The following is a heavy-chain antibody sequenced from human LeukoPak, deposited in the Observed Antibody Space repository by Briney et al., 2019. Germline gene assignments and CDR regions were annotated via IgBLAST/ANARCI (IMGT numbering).Heavy chain of an antibody. CDR1: GGSISSHY. Sequence: KPSETLSLTCTVSGGSISSHYWSWIRQPPGKGLEWIGYIYYSGTTNYNPSLKSRVTISVDTSKNQFSLKLSSVTAADTAVYYCARGTKTRYYYDSSGYYLDYWGQGSLVTVSS. CDR3: ARGTKTRYYYDSSGYYLDY. J-gene: IGHJ4*02. D-gene: IGHD3-22*01. CDR2: IYYSGTT. V-gene: IGHV4-59*11.